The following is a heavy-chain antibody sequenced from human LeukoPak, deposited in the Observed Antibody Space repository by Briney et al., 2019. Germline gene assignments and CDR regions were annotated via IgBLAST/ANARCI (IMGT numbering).Heavy chain of an antibody. J-gene: IGHJ4*02. CDR2: ISGSGIST. CDR3: ARDLQGSLRGIDY. CDR1: GFTFSNYA. D-gene: IGHD3-10*01. Sequence: GGSLRLSCAASGFTFSNYAMSWVRQAPGKGLEWVSAISGSGISTYYADSVKGRFTISRDNSKNTLYLQMSSLRAEDTAVYYCARDLQGSLRGIDYWGQGTLVTVSS. V-gene: IGHV3-23*01.